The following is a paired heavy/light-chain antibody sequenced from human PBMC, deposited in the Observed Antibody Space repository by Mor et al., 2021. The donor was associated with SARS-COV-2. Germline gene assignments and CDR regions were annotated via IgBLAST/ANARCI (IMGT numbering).Light chain of an antibody. V-gene: IGLV2-18*01. J-gene: IGLJ1*01. CDR2: EVS. CDR3: SLYTSSSTYV. CDR1: SSDVGSYNR. Sequence: QSALTQPPSVSGSPGQSVTISCTGTSSDVGSYNRVSWYQQPPGTAPKLMIYEVSNRPSGVPDRFSGSKSGNTASLTISGLQAEDEADYYCSLYTSSSTYVFGTGTKVTVL.
Heavy chain of an antibody. CDR3: ARDRYYDNSGYRRGAFDY. D-gene: IGHD3-22*01. CDR2: IYYSGST. V-gene: IGHV4-39*07. CDR1: GGSISSSSYY. J-gene: IGHJ4*02. Sequence: QLQLQESGPGLVKPSETLSLTCTVSGGSISSSSYYWGWIRQPPGKGLEWIGSIYYSGSTYYNPSLKSRVTISVDTSKNQFSLKLSSVTAADTAVYYCARDRYYDNSGYRRGAFDYWGQGTLVTVSS.